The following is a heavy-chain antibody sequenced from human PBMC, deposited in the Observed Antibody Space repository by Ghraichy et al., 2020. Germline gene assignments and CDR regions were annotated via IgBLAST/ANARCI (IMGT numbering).Heavy chain of an antibody. Sequence: SCAASGFTFSSYGMHWVRQAPGKGLEWVAVISYDGSYKYYADSVKGRFTISRDNSKNTLYLQMNSLRAEDTAVYYCAKGPMYSSGWYGDYWGQGTLVTVSS. CDR3: AKGPMYSSGWYGDY. CDR1: GFTFSSYG. J-gene: IGHJ4*02. CDR2: ISYDGSYK. D-gene: IGHD6-19*01. V-gene: IGHV3-30*18.